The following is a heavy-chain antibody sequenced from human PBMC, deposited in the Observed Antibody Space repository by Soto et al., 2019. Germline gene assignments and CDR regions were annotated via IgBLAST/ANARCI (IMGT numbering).Heavy chain of an antibody. CDR2: IVVGSGNT. CDR3: AADYDFWSGYYRFDP. CDR1: GFTFTSSA. J-gene: IGHJ5*02. V-gene: IGHV1-58*02. Sequence: GASVKVSCKASGFTFTSSAIQWVRQARGQRLEWIGWIVVGSGNTNYAQKFQERVTITRDMSTNTAYMELSSLRSEDTAVYYCAADYDFWSGYYRFDPWGQGTLVTVSS. D-gene: IGHD3-3*01.